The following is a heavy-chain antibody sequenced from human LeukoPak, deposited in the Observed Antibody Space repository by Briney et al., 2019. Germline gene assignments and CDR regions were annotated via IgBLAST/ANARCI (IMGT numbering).Heavy chain of an antibody. J-gene: IGHJ4*02. CDR2: IYYSGIT. D-gene: IGHD4-23*01. CDR3: ARGTNYGGNFDY. V-gene: IGHV4-30-4*01. Sequence: PSQTLSLTCSVSGGSISRSDYYWSWIRQPPGKGLEWIGYIYYSGITYYNPSLKSRVTISVDRSKNQFSLKLSSVTAADTAVYYCARGTNYGGNFDYWGQGTLVTVSS. CDR1: GGSISRSDYY.